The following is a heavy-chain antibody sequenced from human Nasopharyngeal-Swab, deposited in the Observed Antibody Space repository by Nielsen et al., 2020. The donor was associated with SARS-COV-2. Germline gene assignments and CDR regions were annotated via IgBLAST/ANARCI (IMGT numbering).Heavy chain of an antibody. D-gene: IGHD2-21*02. V-gene: IGHV3-9*01. CDR1: GFTFDDYA. Sequence: SLKISCAASGFTFDDYAMHWVRQAPGKGLEWVSGISWNSGSIGYADSVKGRFTISRDNAKNSLYLQMNSLRAEDTALYYCARAGVAYCGGDCYYYYGMDVWGQGTTVTVSS. CDR3: ARAGVAYCGGDCYYYYGMDV. CDR2: ISWNSGSI. J-gene: IGHJ6*02.